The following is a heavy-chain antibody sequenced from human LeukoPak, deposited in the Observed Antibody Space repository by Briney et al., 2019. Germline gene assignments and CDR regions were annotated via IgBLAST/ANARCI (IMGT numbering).Heavy chain of an antibody. V-gene: IGHV1-3*01. CDR2: INAGNGNT. CDR3: ARSLYGSGSYGY. J-gene: IGHJ4*02. D-gene: IGHD3-10*01. Sequence: ASVKVSCKASGYTFTSYAMHWVRQAPGQRLEWMGWINAGNGNTKYSQKFQGRVTITADKSTSTAYMELSSLRSEDTAVYYCARSLYGSGSYGYWGQGTLVTVSS. CDR1: GYTFTSYA.